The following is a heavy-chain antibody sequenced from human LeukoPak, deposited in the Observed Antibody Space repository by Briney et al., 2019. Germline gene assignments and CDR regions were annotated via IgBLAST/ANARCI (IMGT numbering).Heavy chain of an antibody. V-gene: IGHV4-34*01. Sequence: SETLSLTCAVYGGSFSGYYWSWIRQPPGKGLEWIGEINHSGSTNYNPSLKSRVTISVDTSKNQSSPKLSSVTAADTAVYYCARGGPGQLWLLDYWGQGTLVTVSS. J-gene: IGHJ4*02. CDR2: INHSGST. CDR1: GGSFSGYY. D-gene: IGHD5-18*01. CDR3: ARGGPGQLWLLDY.